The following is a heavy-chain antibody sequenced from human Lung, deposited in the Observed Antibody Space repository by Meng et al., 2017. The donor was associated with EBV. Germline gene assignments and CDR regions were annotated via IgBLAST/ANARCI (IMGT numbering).Heavy chain of an antibody. CDR3: ARESFNSGWYSDY. J-gene: IGHJ4*02. Sequence: QGQLQESGPGLVKSSETLSLTCTVSGDSISDYFWNWIRQSAGKGLEWIGRIYSSGITNYNPSLQSRVTMSVDTSKNQFSLKLYSVTAADTAVYYCARESFNSGWYSDYWGQGTLVTVSS. D-gene: IGHD6-19*01. V-gene: IGHV4-4*07. CDR1: GDSISDYF. CDR2: IYSSGIT.